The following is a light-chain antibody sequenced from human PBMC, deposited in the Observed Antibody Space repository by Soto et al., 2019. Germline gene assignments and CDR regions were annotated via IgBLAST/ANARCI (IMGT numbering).Light chain of an antibody. CDR3: QFYGSSLIT. CDR1: QIIKTFC. J-gene: IGKJ5*01. V-gene: IGKV3-20*01. CDR2: GVY. Sequence: VLSQSPGTLSLSPGETATRSCRASQIIKTFCFGWYQRKPGQSPRLLIYGVYSRATGTPDRFSGSGSGTDFTLTISRLEPEDSAVYYCQFYGSSLITFGQGTRLEI.